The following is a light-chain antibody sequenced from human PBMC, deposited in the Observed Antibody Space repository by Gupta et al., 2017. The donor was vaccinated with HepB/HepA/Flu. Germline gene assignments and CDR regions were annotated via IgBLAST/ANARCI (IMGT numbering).Light chain of an antibody. CDR2: AAS. J-gene: IGKJ2*01. Sequence: DIQMTQSPSSLSAAVGHRVTITCRASQNSNNYLNWYHQKPGEVPKLLIYAASSLQSGVPSKFSGSGSGTDFTLTITDLQPEDFGSFFWQQSYVTPRRFGQGTKLEIK. V-gene: IGKV1-39*01. CDR3: QQSYVTPRR. CDR1: QNSNNY.